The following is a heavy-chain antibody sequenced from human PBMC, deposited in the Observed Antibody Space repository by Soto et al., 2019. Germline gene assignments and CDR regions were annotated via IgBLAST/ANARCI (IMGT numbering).Heavy chain of an antibody. CDR2: IKTTTDGGTT. CDR3: IAPYDFWSGLHYYYYYGMDV. CDR1: GFTFSNAW. J-gene: IGHJ6*02. D-gene: IGHD3-3*01. V-gene: IGHV3-15*01. Sequence: EVQLVESGGDFVKPGGSLRISCAASGFTFSNAWMSWVGQAPGKGLEWVGLIKTTTDGGTTDYAAPVKGRFSILRDDSKNTVYLQMNSLKTEDTGVYYCIAPYDFWSGLHYYYYYGMDVWGQGTTVTVSS.